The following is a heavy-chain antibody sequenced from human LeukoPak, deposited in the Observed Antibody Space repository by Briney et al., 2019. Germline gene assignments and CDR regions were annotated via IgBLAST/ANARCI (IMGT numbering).Heavy chain of an antibody. CDR1: GVNFDDYG. D-gene: IGHD3-10*01. J-gene: IGHJ4*02. V-gene: IGHV3-20*04. CDR2: INWNGDTA. CDR3: AREGVRGVIDMYFDY. Sequence: GGALRLSCAASGVNFDDYGMNWVRQAPGKGLERVAGINWNGDTAGYAGSMKGRFTISRDNAKNSLYLQMGSLRAEDTALYYCAREGVRGVIDMYFDYWGQGTLVTVSS.